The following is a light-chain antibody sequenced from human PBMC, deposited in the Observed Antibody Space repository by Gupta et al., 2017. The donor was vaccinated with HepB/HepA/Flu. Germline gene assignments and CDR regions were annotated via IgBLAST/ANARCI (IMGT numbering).Light chain of an antibody. V-gene: IGKV3-15*01. J-gene: IGKJ1*01. CDR3: QQYDNWWT. CDR2: GAS. CDR1: QSVKTN. Sequence: EVVVTQSPATLSVSPGERATLSCRASQSVKTNLAWYQQKPGQDPRLLIYGASSRATNVPARFSGRGSGTEFTLTITSLQSEDFAIYYCQQYDNWWTFGQGTTVEIK.